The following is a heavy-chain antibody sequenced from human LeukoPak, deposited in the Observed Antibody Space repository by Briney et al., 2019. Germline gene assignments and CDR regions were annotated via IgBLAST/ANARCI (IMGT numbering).Heavy chain of an antibody. V-gene: IGHV3-66*03. CDR2: IYSRGGT. J-gene: IGHJ4*02. Sequence: GGSLRLSCAASGFTVSSNFMSWVRQAPGKGLECVSVIYSRGGTYYADSVQGRFTISRDASKNTLYLQMNSLRAEDTAVYYCAKSSGSWYTAGDYWGQGTLVTVTS. CDR3: AKSSGSWYTAGDY. D-gene: IGHD6-13*01. CDR1: GFTVSSNF.